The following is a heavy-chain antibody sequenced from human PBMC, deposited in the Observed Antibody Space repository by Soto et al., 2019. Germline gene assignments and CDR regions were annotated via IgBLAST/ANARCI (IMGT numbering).Heavy chain of an antibody. V-gene: IGHV4-30-4*01. D-gene: IGHD3-22*01. CDR2: IYYSGST. CDR3: ARDGLRYYYDSSGWFDP. J-gene: IGHJ5*02. CDR1: GGSISSGDYY. Sequence: SETLSLTCTVSGGSISSGDYYWSWIRQPPGKGLEWIGYIYYSGSTYYNPSLKSRVTISVDTSKNRFSLKLSSVTAADTAVYYRARDGLRYYYDSSGWFDPWGQGTLVTVSS.